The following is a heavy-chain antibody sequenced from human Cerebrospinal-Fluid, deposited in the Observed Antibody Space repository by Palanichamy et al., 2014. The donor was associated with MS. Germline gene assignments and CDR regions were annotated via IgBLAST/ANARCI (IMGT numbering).Heavy chain of an antibody. CDR1: GYTFSGYY. CDR3: AKGASDSNYAGGMDV. CDR2: INPNSGGT. D-gene: IGHD4-11*01. V-gene: IGHV1-2*04. J-gene: IGHJ6*02. Sequence: QVHLVQSGAEAKKPGASVKVSCRASGYTFSGYYMHWVRQAPGQGLGWMGWINPNSGGTNYAQNFQGWVTMTRDTSSATAYLEPRRLKSDDTALYYCAKGASDSNYAGGMDVWGQGTMVTVSS.